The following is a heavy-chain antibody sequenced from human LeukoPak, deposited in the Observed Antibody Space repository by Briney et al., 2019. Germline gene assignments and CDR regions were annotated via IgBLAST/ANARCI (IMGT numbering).Heavy chain of an antibody. CDR3: ARSDSGYDYNWFDP. V-gene: IGHV1-69*01. J-gene: IGHJ5*02. Sequence: ASVKVSCKASGGTFSSYAISWVRQAPGQGLEWMGGIIPIFGTANYAQKVQGRFTITADESTSTAYMELSSLRSEDTAVYYCARSDSGYDYNWFDPWGQGTLVTVSS. D-gene: IGHD5-12*01. CDR1: GGTFSSYA. CDR2: IIPIFGTA.